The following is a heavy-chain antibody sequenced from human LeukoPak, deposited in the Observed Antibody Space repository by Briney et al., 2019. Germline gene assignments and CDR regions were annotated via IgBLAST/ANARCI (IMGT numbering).Heavy chain of an antibody. V-gene: IGHV4-34*01. CDR1: GFTFSDYY. D-gene: IGHD5-24*01. J-gene: IGHJ4*02. CDR2: INHSGST. CDR3: ARDHGRWLQLRFPYYFDY. Sequence: GSLRLSCAASGFTFSDYYMSWIRQPPGKGLEWIGEINHSGSTNYNPSLKSRVTISVDTSKNQFSLKLSSVTAADTAVYYCARDHGRWLQLRFPYYFDYWGQGTLVTVSS.